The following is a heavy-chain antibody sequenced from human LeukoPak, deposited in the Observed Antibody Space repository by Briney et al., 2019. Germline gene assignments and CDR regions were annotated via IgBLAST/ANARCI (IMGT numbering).Heavy chain of an antibody. CDR2: MNPNSGNT. D-gene: IGHD3-16*01. J-gene: IGHJ5*02. CDR3: ARGPSYRVTFGGVNNWFDP. CDR1: GYTFTSYD. Sequence: ASVKVSCKASGYTFTSYDINCVRQATGQGLEWVGWMNPNSGNTGYAQKFQGRVTMTRNTSISTAYMELSSLRSEDTAVYYCARGPSYRVTFGGVNNWFDPWGQGTLVTVSS. V-gene: IGHV1-8*01.